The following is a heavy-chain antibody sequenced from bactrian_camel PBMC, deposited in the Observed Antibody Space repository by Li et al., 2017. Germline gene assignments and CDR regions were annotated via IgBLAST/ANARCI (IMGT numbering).Heavy chain of an antibody. J-gene: IGHJ4*01. Sequence: HVQLVESGGESVQAGGSLRLSCVASGATQDIGCMGWFRQVPGLEREGIGSIDSDGITTYADSVKGRFTISRDNAKNSVYLQMNSLKLEDTAMYYCAADFGPYCSGSYLARRANFEGQGTQVTVS. CDR1: GATQDIGC. D-gene: IGHD2*01. CDR2: IDSDGIT. V-gene: IGHV3S53*01.